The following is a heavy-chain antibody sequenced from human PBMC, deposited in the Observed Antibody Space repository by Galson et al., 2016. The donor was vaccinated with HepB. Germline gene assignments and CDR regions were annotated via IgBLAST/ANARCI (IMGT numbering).Heavy chain of an antibody. CDR1: GYTLSEPF. V-gene: IGHV1-24*01. CDR2: FDPDDGER. D-gene: IGHD2-15*01. Sequence: VKVSCKVSGYTLSEPFIYWVRQAPGKGLEWMGGFDPDDGERFYAQKFQGRVTMTEDTSTDTAYMELSSLTSVDTAIYCCAIDEVPIAVRDRGLGHWGQGTRGTVSS. J-gene: IGHJ4*02. CDR3: AIDEVPIAVRDRGLGH.